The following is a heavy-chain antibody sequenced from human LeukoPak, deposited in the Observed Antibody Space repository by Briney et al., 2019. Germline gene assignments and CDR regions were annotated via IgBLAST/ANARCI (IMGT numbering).Heavy chain of an antibody. Sequence: GGSLRLSCAASGFTFDDYAMHWVRQAPGKGLEWVSLISWDGGITYYADSVKGRFTISRDNSKNTLYLQMNSLRAEDTAVYYCAKDPGNHYLYYYYMDVWGKGTTVTVSS. V-gene: IGHV3-43D*03. CDR2: ISWDGGIT. D-gene: IGHD1-14*01. CDR1: GFTFDDYA. J-gene: IGHJ6*03. CDR3: AKDPGNHYLYYYYMDV.